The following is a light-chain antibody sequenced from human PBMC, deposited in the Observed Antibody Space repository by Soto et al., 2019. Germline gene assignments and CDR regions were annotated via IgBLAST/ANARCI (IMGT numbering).Light chain of an antibody. J-gene: IGKJ2*01. CDR1: QTISSS. CDR3: QQYDSYSPYT. Sequence: DIQMTQFPPTLSASIGDRVTITCRASQTISSSLAWYQQKPGKAPKLLIYKASTLETGVPSRFSGSGSGTEFTLNSSSLQPDDFATYYCQQYDSYSPYTFGQGTRLEIK. V-gene: IGKV1-5*03. CDR2: KAS.